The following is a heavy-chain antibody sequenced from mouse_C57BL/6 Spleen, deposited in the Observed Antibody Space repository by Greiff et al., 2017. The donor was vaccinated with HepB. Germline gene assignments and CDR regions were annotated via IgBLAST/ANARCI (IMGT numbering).Heavy chain of an antibody. V-gene: IGHV1-59*01. CDR1: GYTFTSYW. J-gene: IGHJ2*01. Sequence: QVQLQQPGAELVRPGASVKLSCKASGYTFTSYWMHWVKQRPGQGLEWIGVIDPSDSYTNYNQKFKGKATLTVDTSSSTAYMQLSSLTSEDSAVYYCARSGADYYGSRNYWGQGTTLTVSS. CDR2: IDPSDSYT. CDR3: ARSGADYYGSRNY. D-gene: IGHD1-1*01.